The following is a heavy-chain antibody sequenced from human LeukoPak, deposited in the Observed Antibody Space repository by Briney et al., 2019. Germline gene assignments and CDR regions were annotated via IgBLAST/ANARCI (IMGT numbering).Heavy chain of an antibody. CDR2: ISGSGGST. CDR1: GFTFSSYA. Sequence: GGSLRLSCAASGFTFSSYAMSWVRQAPGKGLEWVSAISGSGGSTYYADSVKGRFTISRDNSKNTLYLQMNSLRAEDTAVYYCAKYYDILTGYYTAPSYFDYWGQGTLVTVSS. J-gene: IGHJ4*02. D-gene: IGHD3-9*01. V-gene: IGHV3-23*01. CDR3: AKYYDILTGYYTAPSYFDY.